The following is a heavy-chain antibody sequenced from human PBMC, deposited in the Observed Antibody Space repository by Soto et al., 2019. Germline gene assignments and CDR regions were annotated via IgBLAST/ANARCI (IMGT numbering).Heavy chain of an antibody. CDR1: GFALSNYW. CDR2: IKHDRSEI. Sequence: GGSLRLSCAASGFALSNYWMTWVRQAPGKGLEWVASIKHDRSEIYYVDSVKGRFTISRDDAKNSVSLEMDSLSAEDTAVYYCAAHPTTLVAFDIWGKGTMVTVSS. D-gene: IGHD4-17*01. CDR3: AAHPTTLVAFDI. J-gene: IGHJ3*02. V-gene: IGHV3-7*01.